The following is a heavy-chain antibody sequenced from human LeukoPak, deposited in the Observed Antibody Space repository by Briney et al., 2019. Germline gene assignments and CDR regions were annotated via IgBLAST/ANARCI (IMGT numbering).Heavy chain of an antibody. CDR3: AREELGSSLGFDP. V-gene: IGHV3-30-3*01. D-gene: IGHD3-16*01. J-gene: IGHJ5*02. CDR1: GFTFSSYT. CDR2: ISFDGSNK. Sequence: GGSLRLSCAASGFTFSSYTIHWVRQPPGKGLEWVAVISFDGSNKFYADSVKGRFTISRDNSKNTLYLQMNSLRAEDTAVYYCAREELGSSLGFDPWGQGTLVTVSS.